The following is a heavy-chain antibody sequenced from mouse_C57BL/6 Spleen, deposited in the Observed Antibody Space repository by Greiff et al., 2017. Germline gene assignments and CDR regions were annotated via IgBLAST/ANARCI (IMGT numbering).Heavy chain of an antibody. CDR3: TTKGVYYAIDY. J-gene: IGHJ4*01. V-gene: IGHV14-1*01. CDR2: SDPEDGDT. Sequence: EVQLQQSGAELVRPGASVKLSCAASGFNIKDYYMHWVKQRPEQGLEWIGRSDPEDGDTEYAPKFQGKATMTADTSSNTAYLQLSSLTSEDTAVYYRTTKGVYYAIDYWGQGTSVTVSS. CDR1: GFNIKDYY.